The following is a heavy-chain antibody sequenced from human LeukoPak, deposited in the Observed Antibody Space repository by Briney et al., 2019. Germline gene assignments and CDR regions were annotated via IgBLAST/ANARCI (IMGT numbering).Heavy chain of an antibody. Sequence: GGSLRLSRVASDFTLRSYDMTWLRQAPGKGLEWVASISDSGRYIFSADSMRGRFTISRDNSAKTLYLEIYSLRVDDTATYFCGGKFPGAAYYFDSWGQGALVAVSS. CDR2: ISDSGRYI. V-gene: IGHV3-23*01. CDR1: DFTLRSYD. CDR3: GGKFPGAAYYFDS. J-gene: IGHJ4*02. D-gene: IGHD2-21*01.